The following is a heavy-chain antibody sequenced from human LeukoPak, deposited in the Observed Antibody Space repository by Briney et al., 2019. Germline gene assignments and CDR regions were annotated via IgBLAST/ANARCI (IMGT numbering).Heavy chain of an antibody. CDR1: GYSISSGYY. V-gene: IGHV4-38-2*02. CDR3: ARGGNVLMVYATKKYFDY. D-gene: IGHD2-8*01. Sequence: SETLSLTCTVSGYSISSGYYWGWIRQPPGKGLEWIGSIYHSGSTYYNPSLKSRVTMSVDTSKNQFSLKLSSVTAADTAVYYCARGGNVLMVYATKKYFDYWGQGTLVTVSS. CDR2: IYHSGST. J-gene: IGHJ4*02.